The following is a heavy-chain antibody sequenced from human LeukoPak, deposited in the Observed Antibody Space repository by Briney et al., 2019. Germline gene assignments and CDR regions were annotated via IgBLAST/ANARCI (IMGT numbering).Heavy chain of an antibody. J-gene: IGHJ5*02. CDR1: GFTFSSYS. D-gene: IGHD4-17*01. CDR3: AKDMKTVPYNWFDP. V-gene: IGHV3-21*04. Sequence: GGSLRLSCAASGFTFSSYSMNWVRQAPGKGLKWVSSISSSSSYIYYADSVKGRFTISRDNSKNTLYLQMNSLRAEDTAVYYCAKDMKTVPYNWFDPWGQGTLVTVSS. CDR2: ISSSSSYI.